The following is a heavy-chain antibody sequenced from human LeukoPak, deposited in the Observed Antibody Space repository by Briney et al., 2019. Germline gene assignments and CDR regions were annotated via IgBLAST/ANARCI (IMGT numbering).Heavy chain of an antibody. CDR2: ISAYNGNT. D-gene: IGHD6-13*01. Sequence: ASVKVSCKASGYTFTSYGISWVRQAPGQGLEWMGWISAYNGNTNYAQKLQGRVTMTTDTSTSTAYMELRSLRSDDTAVYYCARVFEQQQPCTYYYYMDVWGKGTTVTVSS. CDR3: ARVFEQQQPCTYYYYMDV. J-gene: IGHJ6*03. CDR1: GYTFTSYG. V-gene: IGHV1-18*01.